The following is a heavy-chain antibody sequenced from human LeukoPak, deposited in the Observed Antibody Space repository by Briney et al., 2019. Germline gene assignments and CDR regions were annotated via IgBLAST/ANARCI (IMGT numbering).Heavy chain of an antibody. D-gene: IGHD1-14*01. CDR1: GGSFSGYY. CDR3: ARGLPRNDY. Sequence: SETLSLTCAVYGGSFSGYYWSWIRQPPGKGLEWIGEIKHSGSTNYHPSHKSRSTISVTTSKNQCSLKLRSVTAADTAVYYCARGLPRNDYWGQGTLVTVSS. V-gene: IGHV4-34*01. CDR2: IKHSGST. J-gene: IGHJ4*02.